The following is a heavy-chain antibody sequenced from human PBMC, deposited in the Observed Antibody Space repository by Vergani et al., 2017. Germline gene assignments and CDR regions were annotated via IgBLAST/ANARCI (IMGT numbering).Heavy chain of an antibody. CDR2: IKSKTDGGTT. V-gene: IGHV3-15*01. J-gene: IGHJ3*02. Sequence: EVQLVESGGGLVKPGGSLRLSCAASGFTFSNAWMSWVRQAPGKGLEWVGRIKSKTDGGTTDYAAPVKGRFTISRDDSKNTLYLQMNSLKTEDTAVYYCTTPLGGAVAYQVAFDIWGQGTMVTVSS. CDR1: GFTFSNAW. CDR3: TTPLGGAVAYQVAFDI. D-gene: IGHD6-19*01.